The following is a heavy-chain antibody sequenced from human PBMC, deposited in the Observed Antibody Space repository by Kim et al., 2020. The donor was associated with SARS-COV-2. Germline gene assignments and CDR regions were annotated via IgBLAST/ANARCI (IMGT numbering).Heavy chain of an antibody. CDR3: AKGRGYCSGGSCYSDY. Sequence: SLKGRFTISRDNSKNTVYLQMDSLRADDTAVYYCAKGRGYCSGGSCYSDYWGQGTLVTVSS. J-gene: IGHJ4*02. D-gene: IGHD2-15*01. V-gene: IGHV3-23*01.